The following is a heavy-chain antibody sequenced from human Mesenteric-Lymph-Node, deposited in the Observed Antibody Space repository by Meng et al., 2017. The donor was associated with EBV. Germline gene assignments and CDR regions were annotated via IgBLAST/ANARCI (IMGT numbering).Heavy chain of an antibody. V-gene: IGHV3-23*01. CDR2: ISGSGGTT. D-gene: IGHD5-12*01. Sequence: EVQLLESGGGLVQPGGSVRLSCAASGFTGSSYAMSWVRQAPGKGLEWVSAISGSGGTTYYADSVKGRFTISRDNSKNTLYLEMNSLRVDDTAVYYCARMAGLDIAATTECCWPWYFDLWGRGTLVTVAS. J-gene: IGHJ2*01. CDR3: ARMAGLDIAATTECCWPWYFDL. CDR1: GFTGSSYA.